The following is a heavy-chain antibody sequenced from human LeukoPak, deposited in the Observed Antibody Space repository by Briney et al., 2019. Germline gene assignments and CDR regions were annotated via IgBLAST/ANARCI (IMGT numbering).Heavy chain of an antibody. D-gene: IGHD1-26*01. V-gene: IGHV4-61*01. J-gene: IGHJ3*02. CDR2: IYYSGST. CDR1: GGSVSSGSYY. CDR3: AREAEVGATTSAFDI. Sequence: SETLSLTCTVSGGSVSSGSYYWSWIRQPPGKGLEWIGYIYYSGSTNYNPSLKSRVTISVNTSKNQFSLKLSSVTAADTAVYYCAREAEVGATTSAFDIWGQGTMVTVSS.